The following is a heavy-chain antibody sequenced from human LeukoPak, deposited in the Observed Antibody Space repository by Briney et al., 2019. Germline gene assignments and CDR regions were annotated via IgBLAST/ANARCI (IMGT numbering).Heavy chain of an antibody. CDR3: ARGDYYHAMDV. V-gene: IGHV1-2*02. Sequence: GASVKVSCKASGYTFTGYYIHWVRQGPGQGLEWMGWISPNNGGTNSAQKFQDRVAMTRDTSISTAYMELSRSRSDDTAVYYCARGDYYHAMDVWGQGTTVTVSS. CDR1: GYTFTGYY. J-gene: IGHJ6*02. D-gene: IGHD2-21*01. CDR2: ISPNNGGT.